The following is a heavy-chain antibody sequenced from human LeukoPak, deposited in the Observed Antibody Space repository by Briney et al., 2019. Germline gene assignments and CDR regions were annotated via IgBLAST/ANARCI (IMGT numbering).Heavy chain of an antibody. CDR2: INPNSGGT. CDR1: GYTFTGYY. CDR3: ARSPAPFSSGWTTLYYYYMDV. Sequence: ASVKVSCKASGYTFTGYYMHWVRQAPGQGLEWMGWINPNSGGTNYAQKFQGRVTMTRDTSISTAYMELSRLRSDDTAVYYCARSPAPFSSGWTTLYYYYMDVWGKGTTVTISS. D-gene: IGHD6-19*01. J-gene: IGHJ6*03. V-gene: IGHV1-2*02.